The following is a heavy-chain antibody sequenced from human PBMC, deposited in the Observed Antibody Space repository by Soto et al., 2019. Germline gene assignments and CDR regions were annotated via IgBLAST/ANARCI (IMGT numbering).Heavy chain of an antibody. J-gene: IGHJ4*02. CDR3: ARLTVAGDLFDY. Sequence: ESGGGVVQPGRSLRLSCAASGFTFSSYGIHWVRQAPGKGLEWVALIWYDGRKKYYADSVKGRFTISRDNSKNMLYLQMNSLRADDTAVYYCARLTVAGDLFDYWGQGTLVTVSS. CDR2: IWYDGRKK. V-gene: IGHV3-33*01. D-gene: IGHD6-19*01. CDR1: GFTFSSYG.